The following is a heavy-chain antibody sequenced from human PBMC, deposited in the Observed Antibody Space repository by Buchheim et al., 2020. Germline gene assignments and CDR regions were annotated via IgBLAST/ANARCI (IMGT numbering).Heavy chain of an antibody. J-gene: IGHJ6*04. CDR1: GFTFSDYY. D-gene: IGHD2-15*01. CDR2: ISSSSSYT. CDR3: ARKGDCSGGSCYSVYDYYYGMDV. Sequence: QVQLVESGGGLVKPGGSLRLSCAASGFTFSDYYMSWIRQAPGKGLEWVSYISSSSSYTNYAASVKGRFTISRDNAQNSLYLQMNSLRAEDTAVYYCARKGDCSGGSCYSVYDYYYGMDVWGRETT. V-gene: IGHV3-11*06.